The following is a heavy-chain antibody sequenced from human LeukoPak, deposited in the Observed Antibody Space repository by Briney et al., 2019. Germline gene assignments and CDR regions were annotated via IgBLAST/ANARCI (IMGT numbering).Heavy chain of an antibody. D-gene: IGHD3-10*01. CDR2: IYSGGST. J-gene: IGHJ6*02. V-gene: IGHV3-66*01. CDR1: GFNISDFW. Sequence: GGSLRLSCAASGFNISDFWMTWVHQAPGKGLEWVSVIYSGGSTYYADSVKGRFTISRDNSKNTLYLQMNSLRAEDTAVYYCARVPRITMVRALDVWGQGTTVTVSS. CDR3: ARVPRITMVRALDV.